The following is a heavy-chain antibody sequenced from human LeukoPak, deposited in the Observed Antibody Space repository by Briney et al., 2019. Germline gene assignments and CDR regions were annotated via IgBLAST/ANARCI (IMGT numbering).Heavy chain of an antibody. D-gene: IGHD6-13*01. J-gene: IGHJ4*02. CDR1: GGSFSGYY. CDR2: INHSGST. V-gene: IGHV4-34*01. Sequence: SETLSLTCAVYGGSFSGYYWSWIRQPPGKGLEWIGEINHSGSTNYNPSLKSRVTISVDTSKNQFSLKLSSVTAADTAVYYCARTPVGRRGYWVDYWGQGTLVTVSS. CDR3: ARTPVGRRGYWVDY.